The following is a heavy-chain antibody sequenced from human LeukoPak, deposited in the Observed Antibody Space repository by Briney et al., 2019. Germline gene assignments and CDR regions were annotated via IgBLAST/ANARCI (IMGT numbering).Heavy chain of an antibody. J-gene: IGHJ4*02. V-gene: IGHV3-15*01. CDR3: TDFGY. Sequence: PGGSLRLSCAASGFTLSNAWMSWVRQAPGKGLEWVGRIKSTTDGATTDYAAPVKGRFTISRDDSKNTLYLQMNSLKNEDTAAYHCTDFGYWGQGTLVTVSS. CDR1: GFTLSNAW. D-gene: IGHD3/OR15-3a*01. CDR2: IKSTTDGATT.